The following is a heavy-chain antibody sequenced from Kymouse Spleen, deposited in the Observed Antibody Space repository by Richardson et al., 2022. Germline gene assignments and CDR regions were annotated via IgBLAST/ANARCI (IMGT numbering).Heavy chain of an antibody. J-gene: IGHJ6*02. D-gene: IGHD6-6*01. CDR3: ARDREAARPYYYGMDV. V-gene: IGHV1-46*03. CDR1: GYTFTSYY. CDR2: INPSGGST. Sequence: QVQLVQSGAEVKKPGASVKVSCKASGYTFTSYYMHWVRQAPGQGLEWMGIINPSGGSTSYAQKFQGRVTMTRDTSTSTVYMELSSLRSEDTAVYYCARDREAARPYYYGMDVWGQGTTVTVSS.